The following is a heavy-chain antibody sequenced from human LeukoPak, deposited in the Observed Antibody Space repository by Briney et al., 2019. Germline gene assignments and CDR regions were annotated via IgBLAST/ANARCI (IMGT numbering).Heavy chain of an antibody. V-gene: IGHV4-39*01. CDR1: GGSISSSRYY. J-gene: IGHJ2*01. Sequence: SETLSLTCTVSGGSISSSRYYWGWIRQPPGKGLEWIGSIYSSGSVYHNPSLKSRVTISLDTSKNQFSLKLSSVTAADTAVYYCSTRNILAWYFDLWGRGTLVTVSS. CDR3: STRNILAWYFDL. CDR2: IYSSGSV. D-gene: IGHD3-9*01.